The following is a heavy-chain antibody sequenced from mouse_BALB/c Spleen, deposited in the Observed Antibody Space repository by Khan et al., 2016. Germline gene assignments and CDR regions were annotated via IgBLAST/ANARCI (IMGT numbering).Heavy chain of an antibody. Sequence: VQLQESGAELAKPGASVKMSCKASGYTFTSYWMHWVKQRPGQGLAWIGYINPSTGYTEYNQKFKDKATLTADKSSSTAYMQLSSLTSEDSAVYYCAIYYYGSSDAMDYWGQGTSVTVSS. J-gene: IGHJ4*01. D-gene: IGHD1-1*01. V-gene: IGHV1-7*01. CDR1: GYTFTSYW. CDR3: AIYYYGSSDAMDY. CDR2: INPSTGYT.